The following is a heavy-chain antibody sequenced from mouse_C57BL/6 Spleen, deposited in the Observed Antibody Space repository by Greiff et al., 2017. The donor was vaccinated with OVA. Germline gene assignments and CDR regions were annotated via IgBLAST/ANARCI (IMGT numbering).Heavy chain of an antibody. D-gene: IGHD3-1*01. CDR1: GYTFTDYY. CDR3: ERRDLGGLDY. J-gene: IGHJ4*01. CDR2: INPINGGT. V-gene: IGHV1-26*01. Sequence: EVQLQQSGPELVKPGASVKISCKASGYTFTDYYMNWVKQSPGQSLEWIGDINPINGGTSYNQKFKGKATLTVDKSSSTAYMELRSLTSGDSADYECERRDLGGLDYWGQGTTVTVSS.